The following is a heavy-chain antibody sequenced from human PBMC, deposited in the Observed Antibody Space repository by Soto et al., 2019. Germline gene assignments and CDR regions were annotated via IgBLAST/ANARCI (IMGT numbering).Heavy chain of an antibody. V-gene: IGHV4-30-4*01. CDR1: GDSISSADYY. Sequence: SETLSLTCTVSGDSISSADYYWSWIRQTPGKGLEWIGHIFYSGTTYYNPPLKSRLTISVDTSKNHFSLRLTSVTAADTAVYYCARDLWVEPELYYYGMDVWGQGTTVTVSS. CDR2: IFYSGTT. D-gene: IGHD1-1*01. CDR3: ARDLWVEPELYYYGMDV. J-gene: IGHJ6*02.